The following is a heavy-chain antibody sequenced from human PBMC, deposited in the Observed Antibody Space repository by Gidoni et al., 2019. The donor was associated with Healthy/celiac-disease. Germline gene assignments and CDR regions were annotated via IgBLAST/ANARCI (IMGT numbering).Heavy chain of an antibody. CDR3: ARRPAGRFDI. V-gene: IGHV3-9*01. D-gene: IGHD6-13*01. CDR1: GFTFDNSA. Sequence: EVQLVESGGGLVQHGRSMRLSWAASGFTFDNSAMHWVRQAPGKGLECVSGIMCNSGSIGSADSVKGRFTISRDNAKNSLHLQMNSLSAEDTALYYCARRPAGRFDIWGQGTMVTVSS. CDR2: IMCNSGSI. J-gene: IGHJ3*02.